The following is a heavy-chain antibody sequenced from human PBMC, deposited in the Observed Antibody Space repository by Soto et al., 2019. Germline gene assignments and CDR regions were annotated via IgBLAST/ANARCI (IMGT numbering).Heavy chain of an antibody. D-gene: IGHD3-16*02. CDR3: ARALNRFAERYFDL. Sequence: WTWIRQPPGKGLEWIGYISYSGTTNYNPSLKSRVTISVDTSSNQFFLKLSSLTAADTAVYFCARALNRFAERYFDLWGRGTLVTVSS. CDR2: ISYSGTT. V-gene: IGHV4-59*01. J-gene: IGHJ2*01.